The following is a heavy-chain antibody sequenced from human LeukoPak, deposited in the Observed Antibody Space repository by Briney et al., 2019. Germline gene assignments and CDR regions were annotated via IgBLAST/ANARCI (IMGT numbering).Heavy chain of an antibody. J-gene: IGHJ4*02. CDR3: ARGGAGYSSGWWFDY. V-gene: IGHV4-34*01. CDR2: IYHSGST. Sequence: SETLSLTCAVYGGSFSGYYWSWIRQPPGKGLEWIGSIYHSGSTYYNPSLKSRVTISVDTSKNQFSLKLSSVTAADTAVYYCARGGAGYSSGWWFDYWGQGTLVTVSS. D-gene: IGHD6-19*01. CDR1: GGSFSGYY.